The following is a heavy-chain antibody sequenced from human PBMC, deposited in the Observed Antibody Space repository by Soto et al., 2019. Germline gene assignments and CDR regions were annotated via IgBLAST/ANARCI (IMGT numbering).Heavy chain of an antibody. V-gene: IGHV3-23*01. D-gene: IGHD6-19*01. CDR2: ISGSGGTT. J-gene: IGHJ4*02. Sequence: GGSLRLSCVASGFTFSSYAMSWVRPAPGKGLEWVSVISGSGGTTYYADSVKGRFTISRDNSKNTLYLQMNSLRVEEMAVYYCAKNGKSVAGDFDYWGQGTLVTVS. CDR1: GFTFSSYA. CDR3: AKNGKSVAGDFDY.